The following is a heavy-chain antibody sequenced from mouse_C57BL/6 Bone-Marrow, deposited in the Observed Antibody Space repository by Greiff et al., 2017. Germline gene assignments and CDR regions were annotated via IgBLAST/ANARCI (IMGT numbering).Heavy chain of an antibody. CDR2: ISSKSNNYAT. J-gene: IGHJ3*01. CDR1: GFSFNTYA. D-gene: IGHD2-2*01. CDR3: VRRGSYGYDPAWFAY. V-gene: IGHV10-1*01. Sequence: EVKLVESGGGLVQPKGSLKLSCAASGFSFNTYAMNWVRQAPGKGLEWVARISSKSNNYATYYADSVKYRFTISRDDSESMRYLQMNNLKTEDTAMYYGVRRGSYGYDPAWFAYWGQGTLVTVSA.